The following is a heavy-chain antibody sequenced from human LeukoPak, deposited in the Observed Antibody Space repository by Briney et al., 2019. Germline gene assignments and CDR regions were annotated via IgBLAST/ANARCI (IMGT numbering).Heavy chain of an antibody. CDR1: GFTFSSYS. CDR2: ISSSSSTI. V-gene: IGHV3-48*01. J-gene: IGHJ4*02. CDR3: ARDAGGQRWYYFDY. D-gene: IGHD4-23*01. Sequence: GGSLRLSCAASGFTFSSYSMNWVRQAPGKGLEWVSYISSSSSTIYYADSVKGRFTISRDNAKNSLYLQMNSLRAEDTAVYYCARDAGGQRWYYFDYWGQGTLVTVSS.